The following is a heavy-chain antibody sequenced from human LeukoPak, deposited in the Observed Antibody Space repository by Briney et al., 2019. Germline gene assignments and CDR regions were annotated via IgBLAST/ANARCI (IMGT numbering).Heavy chain of an antibody. CDR3: ARDSPLLLPGY. CDR2: IIPILGIA. J-gene: IGHJ4*02. CDR1: GGTFSSYA. Sequence: ASVKVSCKAAGGTFSSYAISWVRQAPGQGLEWMGRIIPILGIANYAKNFQGRVTITADKSTSTAYMELSSLRSEDTAVYYCARDSPLLLPGYWGQGTLVTVSS. D-gene: IGHD2/OR15-2a*01. V-gene: IGHV1-69*04.